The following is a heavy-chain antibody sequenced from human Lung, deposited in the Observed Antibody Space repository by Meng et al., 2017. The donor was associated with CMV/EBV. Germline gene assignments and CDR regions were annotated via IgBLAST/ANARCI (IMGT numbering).Heavy chain of an antibody. Sequence: SVKVSCKASGGTFSSYAISWVRQAPGQGLEWMGGIIPIFGTANYAQKFQGRVTITTDESTSTAYMELSSLRSEDTAVYYCARTPGDCSSTSCLGGYYYGMDFWGQGTXVTVSS. CDR2: IIPIFGTA. CDR3: ARTPGDCSSTSCLGGYYYGMDF. J-gene: IGHJ6*02. D-gene: IGHD2-2*01. CDR1: GGTFSSYA. V-gene: IGHV1-69*05.